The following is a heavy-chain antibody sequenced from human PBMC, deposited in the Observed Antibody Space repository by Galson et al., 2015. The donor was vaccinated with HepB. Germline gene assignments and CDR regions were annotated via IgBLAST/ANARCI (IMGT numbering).Heavy chain of an antibody. Sequence: SLRLSCAASGFTFSSYSMNWVRQAPGKGLEWVSSISSSSSYIYYADSVKGRFTISRDNAKNSLYLQMNSLRAEDTAVYYCAVIAAAGRQTFDYWGQGTLVTVSS. CDR2: ISSSSSYI. D-gene: IGHD6-13*01. CDR1: GFTFSSYS. J-gene: IGHJ4*02. CDR3: AVIAAAGRQTFDY. V-gene: IGHV3-21*01.